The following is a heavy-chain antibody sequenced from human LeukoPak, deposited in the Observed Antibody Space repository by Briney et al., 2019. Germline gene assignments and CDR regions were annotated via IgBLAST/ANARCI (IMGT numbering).Heavy chain of an antibody. CDR1: GYTFTDYF. CDR3: ARVPLSYYYGSGKRFDP. Sequence: SVKVSCKASGYTFTDYFLHWVRQAPGQGPEWMGGIIPIFGTANYAQKFQGRVTITADESTSTAYMELSSLRSEDTAVYYCARVPLSYYYGSGKRFDPWGQGTLVTVSS. D-gene: IGHD3-10*01. V-gene: IGHV1-69*13. J-gene: IGHJ5*02. CDR2: IIPIFGTA.